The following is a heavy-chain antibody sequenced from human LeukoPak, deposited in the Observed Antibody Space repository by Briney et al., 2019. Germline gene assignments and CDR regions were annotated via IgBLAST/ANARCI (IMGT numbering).Heavy chain of an antibody. CDR1: GGSISSHY. J-gene: IGHJ5*02. V-gene: IGHV4-59*11. D-gene: IGHD3-22*01. Sequence: SETLSLTCTVSGGSISSHYWSWIRQPPRKGLEWVGYIYYSGSTNYNPSLKSRVTISVDTSKNQFTLKLSSVTAADTAVYYCAIEYYYDSSGHTPNWFDPWGQGTLVTVSS. CDR2: IYYSGST. CDR3: AIEYYYDSSGHTPNWFDP.